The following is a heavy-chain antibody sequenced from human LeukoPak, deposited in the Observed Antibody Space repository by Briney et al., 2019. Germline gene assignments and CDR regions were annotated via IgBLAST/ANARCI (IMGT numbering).Heavy chain of an antibody. J-gene: IGHJ6*04. D-gene: IGHD2-21*01. CDR3: ARGLQVIYGMDV. Sequence: GRSLRLSRAASGFTFSSYGMDWVRQAPGKGLEWVAVIWYDGSNKYYADSVKGRFTTSRDNSKNTLYLQMNSLRVEDTAVYYCARGLQVIYGMDVWGKGTTVTVSS. CDR1: GFTFSSYG. V-gene: IGHV3-33*01. CDR2: IWYDGSNK.